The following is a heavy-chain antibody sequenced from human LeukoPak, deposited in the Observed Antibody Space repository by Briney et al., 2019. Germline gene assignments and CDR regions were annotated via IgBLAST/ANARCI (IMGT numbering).Heavy chain of an antibody. CDR1: AGSVSGFY. V-gene: IGHV4-34*01. Sequence: SETLSLTCGVYAGSVSGFYWSWIRQPPGKGLEWIGEIDDSGGTNYNPSLKSRATILVDKSKNQFSLKLSSVTAADTAVYYCARGGTGVYAFWSGGLNYYNYYGMDVWGQGTTVTVSS. D-gene: IGHD3-3*01. J-gene: IGHJ6*02. CDR2: IDDSGGT. CDR3: ARGGTGVYAFWSGGLNYYNYYGMDV.